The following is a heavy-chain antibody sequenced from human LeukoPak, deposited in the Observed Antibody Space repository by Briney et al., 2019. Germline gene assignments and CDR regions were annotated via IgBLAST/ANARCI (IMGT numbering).Heavy chain of an antibody. Sequence: SETLSLTCTVSGYSISSGYYWGWIRQPPGKGLEWIGSIYHSGSTYYNPSLKSRVTISVDTSKNQFSLKLSSVTAADTAVYYCARVTGYVIEDYFDYWGQGTLVTVSS. CDR3: ARVTGYVIEDYFDY. CDR1: GYSISSGYY. J-gene: IGHJ4*02. D-gene: IGHD3-22*01. V-gene: IGHV4-38-2*02. CDR2: IYHSGST.